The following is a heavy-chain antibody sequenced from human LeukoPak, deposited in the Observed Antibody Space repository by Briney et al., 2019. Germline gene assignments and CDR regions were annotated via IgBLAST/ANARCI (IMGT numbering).Heavy chain of an antibody. CDR3: ASIAGTTGPFDY. V-gene: IGHV3-33*08. J-gene: IGHJ4*02. CDR2: IWYDGSNK. Sequence: PGGSLRLSCAASGFTFSSYWMSWVRQAPGKGLEWVAVIWYDGSNKYYADSVKGRFTISRDNSKNTLYLQMNSLRAEDTAVYYCASIAGTTGPFDYWGQGTLVTVSS. CDR1: GFTFSSYW. D-gene: IGHD1-7*01.